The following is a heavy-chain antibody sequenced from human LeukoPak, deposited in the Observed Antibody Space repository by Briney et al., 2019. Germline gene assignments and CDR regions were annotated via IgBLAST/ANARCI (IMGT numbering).Heavy chain of an antibody. J-gene: IGHJ4*02. V-gene: IGHV3-23*01. CDR1: GFSFSNYA. CDR2: ISGTGGNT. Sequence: GGSLRLSCAVSGFSFSNYAMSWVRQFPGKGLEWVSGISGTGGNTYYADSVKGRFTITRDNSKNMLYLQMNTLTAEDTAIYFCAKDFEFKWQQPSDHWGQGTPVTVSS. D-gene: IGHD1/OR15-1a*01. CDR3: AKDFEFKWQQPSDH.